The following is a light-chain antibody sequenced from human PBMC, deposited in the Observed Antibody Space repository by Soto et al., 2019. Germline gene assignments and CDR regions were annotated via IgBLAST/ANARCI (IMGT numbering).Light chain of an antibody. CDR3: QQYNSYSPYT. CDR1: QSISSW. V-gene: IGKV1-5*01. CDR2: DAS. Sequence: DIQMTQSPSTLSASVGDRVTITCRASQSISSWLAWYQQKPWKAPKLLIYDASSLESGAPSRFSGSGSGKEFTLTLSSLQPADFSTYYFQQYNSYSPYTVDQGTKLEIK. J-gene: IGKJ2*01.